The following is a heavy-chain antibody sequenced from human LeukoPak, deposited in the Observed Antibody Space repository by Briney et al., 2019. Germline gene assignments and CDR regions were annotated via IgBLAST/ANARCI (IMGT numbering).Heavy chain of an antibody. D-gene: IGHD4-17*01. J-gene: IGHJ4*02. CDR3: ARAHDYGDSDF. V-gene: IGHV3-21*01. CDR1: GFTFSNYA. CDR2: IGASSTYI. Sequence: PGGSLRLSCATSGFTFSNYAVSWVRQAPGKGLEWVSSIGASSTYIYYADSVKGRFTISRDNAKNSLYLQMNSLRAEDTAVYYCARAHDYGDSDFWGQGTLVTVSS.